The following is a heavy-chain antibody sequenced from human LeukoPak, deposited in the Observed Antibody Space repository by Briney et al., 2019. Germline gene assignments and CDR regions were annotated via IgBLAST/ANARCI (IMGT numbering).Heavy chain of an antibody. CDR2: IYHSGST. Sequence: SETLSLTCAVSGGSISSSNWWSWVRPPPGTGLEWIGEIYHSGSTNYNPSLKSRVTISVDKSKNQLSLKLSSVTAADTAVYYCARDIRQSELYNWFDPWGQGTLVTVSS. D-gene: IGHD1-1*01. CDR1: GGSISSSNW. J-gene: IGHJ5*02. V-gene: IGHV4-4*02. CDR3: ARDIRQSELYNWFDP.